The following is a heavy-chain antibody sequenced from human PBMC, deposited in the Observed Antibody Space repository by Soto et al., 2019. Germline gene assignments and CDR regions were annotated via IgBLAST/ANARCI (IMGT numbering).Heavy chain of an antibody. CDR2: IYYSGST. V-gene: IGHV4-59*08. Sequence: QVQLQESGPGLVKPSETLSLTCTVSGGSISSYYWSWIRQPPGKGLEWIGYIYYSGSTNYNPSLKSRVTISVDTSKNQFSLKLSSVTAADTAVYYCARHRGYYGSGSYRFDYWGQGTLVTVSS. J-gene: IGHJ4*02. CDR3: ARHRGYYGSGSYRFDY. D-gene: IGHD3-10*01. CDR1: GGSISSYY.